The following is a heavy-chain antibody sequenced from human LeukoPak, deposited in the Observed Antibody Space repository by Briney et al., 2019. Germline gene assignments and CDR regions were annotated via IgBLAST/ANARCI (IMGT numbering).Heavy chain of an antibody. J-gene: IGHJ6*03. CDR1: GFTFSSYS. D-gene: IGHD5-24*01. CDR3: ARDEITDYMDV. CDR2: ISSSIRTT. Sequence: TGGSLRLSCAASGFTFSSYSMNWVRQAPGKGLEGISYISSSIRTTYYADSVKGRFTISRDNAKNSLYLQMNSLRTEDTAVYYCARDEITDYMDVWGKGTTVTVSS. V-gene: IGHV3-48*01.